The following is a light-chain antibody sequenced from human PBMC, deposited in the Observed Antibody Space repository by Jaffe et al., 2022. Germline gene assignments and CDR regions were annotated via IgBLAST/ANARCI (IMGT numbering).Light chain of an antibody. Sequence: EIVLTQSPGTLSLSPGERATLSCRASQSLNSDSLAWFQQKPGQAPRLLIYGTSSRATGIPDRFSGSGSGTDFTLTISRLEPEDSAVYYCQQYARSPHTFGQGTKVEIK. V-gene: IGKV3-20*01. CDR2: GTS. J-gene: IGKJ2*01. CDR1: QSLNSDS. CDR3: QQYARSPHT.